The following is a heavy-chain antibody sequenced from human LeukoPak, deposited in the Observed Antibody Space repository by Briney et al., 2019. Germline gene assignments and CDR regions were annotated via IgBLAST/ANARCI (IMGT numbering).Heavy chain of an antibody. V-gene: IGHV1-8*01. CDR1: GYTFTSYD. CDR2: MNPNSGNT. Sequence: GASVKVSCKASGYTFTSYDINWVRQATGQGLEWMGWMNPNSGNTGYAQKFQGRVTMTRNTSISTAYMELSRLRSDDTAVYYCARDRGRVVPAAIGWFDPWGQGTLVTVSS. J-gene: IGHJ5*02. CDR3: ARDRGRVVPAAIGWFDP. D-gene: IGHD2-2*01.